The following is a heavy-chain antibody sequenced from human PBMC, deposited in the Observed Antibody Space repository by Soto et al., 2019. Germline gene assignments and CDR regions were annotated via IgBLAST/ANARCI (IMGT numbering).Heavy chain of an antibody. J-gene: IGHJ4*02. Sequence: EVQLVESGGGLVKPGGSLRLSCAASGFTFSSYSMNWVRQAPGKGLEWVSSISSSSSYIYYADSVKGRFTISRDNAKNSLYLQMNSLRAEDTAVYYCASYTYYYDSSGSWYYFDYWGQGTLVTVSS. D-gene: IGHD3-22*01. CDR1: GFTFSSYS. V-gene: IGHV3-21*01. CDR2: ISSSSSYI. CDR3: ASYTYYYDSSGSWYYFDY.